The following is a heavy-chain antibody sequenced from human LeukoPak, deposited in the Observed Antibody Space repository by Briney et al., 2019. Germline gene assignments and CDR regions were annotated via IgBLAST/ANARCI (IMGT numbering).Heavy chain of an antibody. V-gene: IGHV1-69*05. CDR2: IIPIFGTA. CDR1: GGTFSSYA. Sequence: SVKVSCKASGGTFSSYAISWVRQAPGQGLEWMGGIIPIFGTANYAQKFQGRVTITTDESTSTAYMELSSLRSEDTAVYYCARTRGYSYGQDYWGQGTLVTVSS. CDR3: ARTRGYSYGQDY. D-gene: IGHD5-18*01. J-gene: IGHJ4*02.